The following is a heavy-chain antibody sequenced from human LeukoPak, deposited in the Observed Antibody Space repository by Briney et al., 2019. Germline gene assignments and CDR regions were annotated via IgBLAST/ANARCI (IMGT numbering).Heavy chain of an antibody. CDR1: GYTFSSYY. J-gene: IGHJ5*02. CDR3: ATGWEQLVP. Sequence: ASVKVSCKASGYTFSSYYMHWVRQAPGQGLEWMGIINPSGGSTKYAQKLQGRVTMTSDTSTSTVYMELSSLRSEDTAVYYCATGWEQLVPWGQGTLVTVSS. CDR2: INPSGGST. D-gene: IGHD6-6*01. V-gene: IGHV1-46*01.